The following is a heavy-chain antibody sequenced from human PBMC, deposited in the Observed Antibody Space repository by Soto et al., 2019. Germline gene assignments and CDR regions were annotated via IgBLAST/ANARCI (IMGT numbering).Heavy chain of an antibody. D-gene: IGHD1-26*01. CDR1: GGSISSYY. CDR3: ARGGGSYYDFDY. CDR2: IYYSGST. J-gene: IGHJ4*02. V-gene: IGHV4-59*12. Sequence: SETLSLTCTVSGGSISSYYWSWIRQPPGKGLEWIGYIYYSGSTNYNPSLKSRVTISVDKSKNQFSLKLSSVTAADTAVYYCARGGGSYYDFDYWGQGTLVTVSS.